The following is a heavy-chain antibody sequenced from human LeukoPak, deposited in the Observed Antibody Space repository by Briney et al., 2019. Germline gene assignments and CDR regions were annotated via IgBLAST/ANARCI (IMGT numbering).Heavy chain of an antibody. CDR3: ARGGRVVPAAMLDY. CDR1: GGSISSGGYY. V-gene: IGHV4-61*08. CDR2: IYYSGST. Sequence: PSQTLSLTCAVSGGSISSGGYYWSWIRQPPGKGLEWIGYIYYSGSTNYNPSLKSRVTISVDTSKNQFSLKLSSVTAADTAVYYCARGGRVVPAAMLDYWGQGTLVTVSS. J-gene: IGHJ4*02. D-gene: IGHD2-2*01.